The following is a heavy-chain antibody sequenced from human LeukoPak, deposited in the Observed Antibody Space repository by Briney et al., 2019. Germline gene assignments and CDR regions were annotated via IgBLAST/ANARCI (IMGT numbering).Heavy chain of an antibody. J-gene: IGHJ4*02. CDR1: GGSISSYY. D-gene: IGHD6-13*01. V-gene: IGHV4-59*01. CDR3: ARLAAAGRPSSYMDY. Sequence: SETLSLTCTVSGGSISSYYWSWIRQPPGKGLEWIGYIYYSGSTNYNPSLKSRVTISVDTSKNQFSLKLSSVTAADTAVYYCARLAAAGRPSSYMDYWGQGTLVTVSS. CDR2: IYYSGST.